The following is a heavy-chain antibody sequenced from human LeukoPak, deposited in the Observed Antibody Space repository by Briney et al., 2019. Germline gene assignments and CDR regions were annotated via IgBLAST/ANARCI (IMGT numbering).Heavy chain of an antibody. CDR3: ARLIGYYDFLTGYYNAYFDL. V-gene: IGHV3-21*04. Sequence: GGSLRLSCAASGFTFNSYSMNWVRQAPGKGLEWVSSISGSRSYIYYADSVKGRFTISRDNAKNSLYLQMNSLRAADTAVYYCARLIGYYDFLTGYYNAYFDLWGRGTLVTVSS. J-gene: IGHJ2*01. CDR2: ISGSRSYI. CDR1: GFTFNSYS. D-gene: IGHD3-9*01.